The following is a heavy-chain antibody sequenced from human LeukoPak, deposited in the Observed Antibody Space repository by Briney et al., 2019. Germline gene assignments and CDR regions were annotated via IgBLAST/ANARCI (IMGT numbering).Heavy chain of an antibody. CDR3: AKRGVVIRVFLVGFHKEAYYFDS. V-gene: IGHV3-23*01. CDR2: ISDSGGST. CDR1: GITLGNYG. Sequence: PGGSLRLSCAVSGITLGNYGMSWVRQPPWKGLEWVAGISDSGGSTNYADSVKGRFTISRDTPRNTLYLQMNSLRAEDTAVYFCAKRGVVIRVFLVGFHKEAYYFDSWGQGALVTVSS. D-gene: IGHD3-10*01. J-gene: IGHJ4*02.